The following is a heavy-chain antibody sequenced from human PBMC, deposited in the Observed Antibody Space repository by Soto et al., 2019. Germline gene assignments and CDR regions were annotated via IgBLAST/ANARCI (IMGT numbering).Heavy chain of an antibody. J-gene: IGHJ4*02. CDR3: ARRQCSGGTCEAFDS. CDR2: ITGSGDST. Sequence: GGSLRLSCAASGFTFNNYGMGWVRQAPGKGLEWVSTITGSGDSTAYPDSGKGRFTISRDNSKNSRFLHMNSLSADDTGVYFCARRQCSGGTCEAFDSWGQGTLVTVSS. CDR1: GFTFNNYG. V-gene: IGHV3-23*01. D-gene: IGHD2-15*01.